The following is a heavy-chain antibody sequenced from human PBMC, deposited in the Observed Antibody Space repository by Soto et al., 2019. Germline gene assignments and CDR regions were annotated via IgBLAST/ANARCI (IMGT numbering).Heavy chain of an antibody. V-gene: IGHV4-39*01. CDR2: IYYSGAT. CDR1: GGSISSTTYY. D-gene: IGHD3-22*01. J-gene: IGHJ1*01. Sequence: QLQLQESGPGLVKPSETLSLTCAVSGGSISSTTYYWAWIRQPPGKGLEWVATIYYSGATYHNPSLKSRLTISIHPSKNQFPLRLSSVTAADTAMYYCARYYDTSNRPYFHHWGQGTRVTVSS. CDR3: ARYYDTSNRPYFHH.